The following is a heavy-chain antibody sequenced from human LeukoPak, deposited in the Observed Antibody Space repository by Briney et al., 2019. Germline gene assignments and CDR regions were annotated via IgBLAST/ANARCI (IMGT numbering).Heavy chain of an antibody. D-gene: IGHD6-6*01. CDR3: AREDIAARPGLGIYYYGMDV. CDR2: IYYSGST. J-gene: IGHJ6*02. V-gene: IGHV4-31*03. CDR1: GGSIYSGGYY. Sequence: SETLSLTCTVSGGSIYSGGYYWSWIRQHPGKGLEWIGYIYYSGSTNYNPSLKSRVTISVDTSKNQFSLKLSSVTAADTAVYYCAREDIAARPGLGIYYYGMDVWGQGTTVTVSS.